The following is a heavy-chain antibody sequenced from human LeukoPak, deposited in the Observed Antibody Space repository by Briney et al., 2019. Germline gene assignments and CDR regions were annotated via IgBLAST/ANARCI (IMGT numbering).Heavy chain of an antibody. J-gene: IGHJ6*02. V-gene: IGHV3-30*03. CDR3: ARDSGYCSGGSCSYDGPDYGMDV. CDR2: ISYDGSNK. CDR1: GFTFSSYG. Sequence: GRSLRLSCAASGFTFSSYGMHWVRQAPGKGLEWVAVISYDGSNKYYADSVKGRFTISRDNSKNTLYLQMNSLRAEDTAVYYCARDSGYCSGGSCSYDGPDYGMDVWGQGTTVTVSS. D-gene: IGHD2-15*01.